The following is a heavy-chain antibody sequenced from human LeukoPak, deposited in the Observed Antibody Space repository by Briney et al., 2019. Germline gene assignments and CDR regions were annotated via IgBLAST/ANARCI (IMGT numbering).Heavy chain of an antibody. CDR2: IYTSGST. Sequence: SETLSLTSTVSGGSISSGSYYWSWIRQPAGKGLEWIGRIYTSGSTNYNPSLKSRVTISVDTSKNQFSLKLSSVTAADTAVYYCAREPYARCSSTSCYDAFDIWGQGTMVTVSS. D-gene: IGHD2-2*01. CDR3: AREPYARCSSTSCYDAFDI. CDR1: GGSISSGSYY. V-gene: IGHV4-61*02. J-gene: IGHJ3*02.